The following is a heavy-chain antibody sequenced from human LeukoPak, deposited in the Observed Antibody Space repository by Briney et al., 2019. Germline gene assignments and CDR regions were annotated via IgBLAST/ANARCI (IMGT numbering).Heavy chain of an antibody. D-gene: IGHD6-19*01. CDR2: IYYSGST. CDR3: ARAHTSPGIAVEFDY. V-gene: IGHV4-59*01. CDR1: GGSISSYY. Sequence: KPSETLSLTCTVSGGSISSYYWNWIRQPPGKGLEWIGYIYYSGSTNYNPSLKSRVTISIDTSKNQFSLKLSSVTAADTAVYYCARAHTSPGIAVEFDYWGQGTLVTVSS. J-gene: IGHJ4*02.